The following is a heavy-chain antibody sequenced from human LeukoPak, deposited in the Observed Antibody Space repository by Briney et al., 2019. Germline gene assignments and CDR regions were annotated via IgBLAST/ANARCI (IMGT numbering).Heavy chain of an antibody. Sequence: SETLSLTCAVHYGALSGYYWTWIRQPPGKGLEWIGETHHSGSSNYNASLKSRVSISLDTSKNHFSLQLTSMTAADTAMYFCARGGGQRRGWLDLWGQGTLVTVPS. CDR1: YGALSGYY. D-gene: IGHD3-10*01. CDR3: ARGGGQRRGWLDL. CDR2: THHSGSS. J-gene: IGHJ5*02. V-gene: IGHV4-34*01.